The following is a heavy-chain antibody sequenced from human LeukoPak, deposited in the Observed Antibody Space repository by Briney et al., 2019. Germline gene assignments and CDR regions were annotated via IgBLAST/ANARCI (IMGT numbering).Heavy chain of an antibody. Sequence: SETLSLTCTVSGGSISSGGYYWSWIRQHPGKGLEWIGYIYYSGSTYYNPSLKSRVTISVDTSKNQFSLKLSSVTAADTAVYYCARGRRDIVVVPAAYYFDYWGQGTLVTVSS. J-gene: IGHJ4*02. CDR1: GGSISSGGYY. D-gene: IGHD2-2*01. CDR2: IYYSGST. CDR3: ARGRRDIVVVPAAYYFDY. V-gene: IGHV4-31*03.